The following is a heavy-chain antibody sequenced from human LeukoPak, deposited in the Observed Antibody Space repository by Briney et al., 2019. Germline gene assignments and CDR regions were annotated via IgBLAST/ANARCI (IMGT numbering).Heavy chain of an antibody. D-gene: IGHD2-8*01. CDR2: INPNTGGT. CDR3: AGRGMANNWFDP. J-gene: IGHJ5*02. V-gene: IGHV1-2*02. Sequence: WASVKVSCKASGYTFTGYYMHWVRQAPGQGLEWMGWINPNTGGTNYAQRFQGRVTMTRDTSINTAYMELSRLRSDDTAVYYCAGRGMANNWFDPWGQGNLVTVSS. CDR1: GYTFTGYY.